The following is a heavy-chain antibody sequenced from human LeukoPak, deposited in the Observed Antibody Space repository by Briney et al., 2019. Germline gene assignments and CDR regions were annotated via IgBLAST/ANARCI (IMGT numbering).Heavy chain of an antibody. D-gene: IGHD6-13*01. J-gene: IGHJ5*02. CDR1: GYTFTSYG. Sequence: ASVKVSCKASGYTFTSYGISWVRQAPGQGLEWMGWISAYNGNTNYAQKLQGRVTMTTDTSTSTAYMELRSLRSDDTAVYYCARDKDWDSSSWYGLGKINFDPWSQGTLVTVSS. CDR3: ARDKDWDSSSWYGLGKINFDP. V-gene: IGHV1-18*01. CDR2: ISAYNGNT.